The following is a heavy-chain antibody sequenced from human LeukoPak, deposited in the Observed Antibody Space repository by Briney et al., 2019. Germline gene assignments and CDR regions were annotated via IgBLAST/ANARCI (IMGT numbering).Heavy chain of an antibody. CDR1: GYTLTELS. D-gene: IGHD5-18*01. Sequence: ASVTVSCKVSGYTLTELSMHWVRQAPGKGLEWMGGFDPEDGETIYAQKFQGRVTMTEDTSTDTAYMELSSLRSEDTAVYYCATGHMVTSAFDIWGQGTMVTVSS. CDR2: FDPEDGET. CDR3: ATGHMVTSAFDI. V-gene: IGHV1-24*01. J-gene: IGHJ3*02.